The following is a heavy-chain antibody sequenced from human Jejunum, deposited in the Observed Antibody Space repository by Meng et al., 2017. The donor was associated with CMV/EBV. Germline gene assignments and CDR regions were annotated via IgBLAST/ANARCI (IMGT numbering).Heavy chain of an antibody. D-gene: IGHD5-18*01. CDR3: TRGAGAHTAKFDY. V-gene: IGHV7-4-1*02. CDR2: INTNTGHP. J-gene: IGHJ4*02. Sequence: KTSGYTVISYWINWVREAPGQRLEWMGWINTNTGHPTYAQDFTGRFVFSLDTSVSTAYLQISSLRAEDTAVYYCTRGAGAHTAKFDYWGQGTLVTVSS. CDR1: GYTVISYW.